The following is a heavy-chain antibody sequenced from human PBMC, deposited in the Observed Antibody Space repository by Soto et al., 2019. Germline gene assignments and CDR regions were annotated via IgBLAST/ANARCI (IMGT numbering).Heavy chain of an antibody. Sequence: ASMKVSCKASGYTFTGYYMHWVRQAPGQVLEWMGWINPNSGGTNYAQKFQGRVTMTRDTSISTAYMELSRLRSDDTAVYYCAREGSGSYRRPYYYYYGMDVWGQGTTVTVS. CDR2: INPNSGGT. V-gene: IGHV1-2*02. J-gene: IGHJ6*02. CDR3: AREGSGSYRRPYYYYYGMDV. CDR1: GYTFTGYY. D-gene: IGHD3-10*01.